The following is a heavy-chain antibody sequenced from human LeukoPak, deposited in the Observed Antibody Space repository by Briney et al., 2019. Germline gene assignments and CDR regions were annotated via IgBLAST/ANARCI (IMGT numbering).Heavy chain of an antibody. CDR1: GGTFSSHV. V-gene: IGHV1-69*06. J-gene: IGHJ4*02. D-gene: IGHD2-2*01. Sequence: ASVKVSCKTSGGTFSSHVISWVRQAPGQGLEWMGGIIPIFGTANYAQKFQGRVTITADKFTNKVYMELSSLRSDDTAIYFCARVSGYCSSISCFLDYWGQGTLVTVSS. CDR3: ARVSGYCSSISCFLDY. CDR2: IIPIFGTA.